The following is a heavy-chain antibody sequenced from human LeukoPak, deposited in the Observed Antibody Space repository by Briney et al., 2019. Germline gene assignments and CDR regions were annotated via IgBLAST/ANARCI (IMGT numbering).Heavy chain of an antibody. CDR1: GFTFSSYA. J-gene: IGHJ4*02. Sequence: PGGSLRLSCAASGFTFSSYAMSWVRQAPGKGLEWLSGISDSGGVTNYADSVKGRFTISRDNSKNTVYLEMNSLRAEDTAVYYCVKAVVSTGGHFDYRGQGPLVTVSS. CDR3: VKAVVSTGGHFDY. CDR2: ISDSGGVT. D-gene: IGHD3-22*01. V-gene: IGHV3-23*01.